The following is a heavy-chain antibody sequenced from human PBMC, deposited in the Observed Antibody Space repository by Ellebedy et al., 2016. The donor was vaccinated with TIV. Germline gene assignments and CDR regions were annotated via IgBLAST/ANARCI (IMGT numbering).Heavy chain of an antibody. D-gene: IGHD6-25*01. J-gene: IGHJ4*02. Sequence: SGPTLVKPTQTLTLTCTFSGFSLTTSGVGVGWIRQPPGKTLEWLAIIYWDDDKRYIPSLKTRLTITKDTSKNQVLLTITNMDPVDTATYYCALRRLEAAVNWGQGTLVTVSP. V-gene: IGHV2-5*02. CDR1: GFSLTTSGVG. CDR2: IYWDDDK. CDR3: ALRRLEAAVN.